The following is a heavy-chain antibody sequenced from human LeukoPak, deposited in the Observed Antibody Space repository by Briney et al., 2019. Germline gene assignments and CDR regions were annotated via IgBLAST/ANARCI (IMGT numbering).Heavy chain of an antibody. Sequence: PGGSLRLSCAASGFTFSSYGMHWVRQAPGKGLEWVAVIWYDGSNKYYADSMKGRFTISRDNSKNTLYLQMNSLRAEDTAVYYCATSGGDYFPFDHWGQGTLVTVSS. CDR1: GFTFSSYG. D-gene: IGHD4-17*01. CDR2: IWYDGSNK. V-gene: IGHV3-33*01. J-gene: IGHJ4*02. CDR3: ATSGGDYFPFDH.